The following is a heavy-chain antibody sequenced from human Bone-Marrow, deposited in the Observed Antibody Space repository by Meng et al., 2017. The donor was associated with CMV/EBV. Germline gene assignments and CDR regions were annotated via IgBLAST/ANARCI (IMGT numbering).Heavy chain of an antibody. D-gene: IGHD1-1*01. CDR2: IKQDGSEK. CDR1: GFTFSSYW. V-gene: IGHV3-7*01. Sequence: GGSLRLSCAASGFTFSSYWMSWVRQAPGKGLEWVANIKQDGSEKYYVDSVKGRFTISRDNAKNSLYLQMNSLRAEDTAVYYCARVRRIQPLTKENEYYFDYWGQGTLVTVSS. J-gene: IGHJ4*02. CDR3: ARVRRIQPLTKENEYYFDY.